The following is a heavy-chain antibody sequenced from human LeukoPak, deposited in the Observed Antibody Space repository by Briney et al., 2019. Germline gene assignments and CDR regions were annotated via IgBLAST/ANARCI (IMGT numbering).Heavy chain of an antibody. CDR3: ARDPTTDAFDL. J-gene: IGHJ3*01. CDR2: IYSGGST. CDR1: GFTVSSNY. V-gene: IGHV3-66*01. D-gene: IGHD4-17*01. Sequence: GGPLRLSCAASGFTVSSNYMSWVRQAPGKGLEWVSVIYSGGSTYYADSVKGRFTISRDNSKNTLFLQMNSLRAEDTAVYYCARDPTTDAFDLWGQGTLVTVSS.